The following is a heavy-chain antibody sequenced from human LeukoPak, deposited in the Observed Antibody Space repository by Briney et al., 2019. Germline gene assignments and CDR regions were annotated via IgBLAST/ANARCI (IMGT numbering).Heavy chain of an antibody. CDR2: ISSSSSYI. CDR3: ARDEGHLLNADGSSSVDY. V-gene: IGHV3-21*01. D-gene: IGHD2-15*01. CDR1: GFTFSSYS. Sequence: GGSLRLSCAASGFTFSSYSMNWVRQAPGKGLEWVSSISSSSSYIYYADSVKGRFTISRDNAKNSLYLQMNSLRAEDTAVYYCARDEGHLLNADGSSSVDYWGQGTLVTVSS. J-gene: IGHJ4*02.